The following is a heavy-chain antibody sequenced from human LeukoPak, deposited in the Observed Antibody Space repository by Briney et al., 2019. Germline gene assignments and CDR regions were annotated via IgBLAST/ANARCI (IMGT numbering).Heavy chain of an antibody. Sequence: SVKVSCKASGGTFSSYAISWVRQAPGQGLEWMGGIIPIFGTANYAQKFQGRVTITTDESTSTAYMELSSLRSEDTAVYYCARDLPLGRDYGSGSYSWGQGTMVTVSS. V-gene: IGHV1-69*05. J-gene: IGHJ3*01. CDR3: ARDLPLGRDYGSGSYS. CDR2: IIPIFGTA. D-gene: IGHD3-10*01. CDR1: GGTFSSYA.